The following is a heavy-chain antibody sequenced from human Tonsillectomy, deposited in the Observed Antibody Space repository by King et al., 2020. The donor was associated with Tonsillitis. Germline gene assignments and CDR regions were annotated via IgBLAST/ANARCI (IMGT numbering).Heavy chain of an antibody. CDR1: GFTFSSYG. Sequence: VQLVESGGGVVQPGRSLRLSCAASGFTFSSYGMHWVRPAPGKGLEWVEVISYDGSNKYYADTVKGRFTISRDDSKNTLYLQMNSLRAEDTAVYYCAKGVLADDAFDIWGQGTMVTVSS. J-gene: IGHJ3*02. CDR3: AKGVLADDAFDI. V-gene: IGHV3-30*18. CDR2: ISYDGSNK.